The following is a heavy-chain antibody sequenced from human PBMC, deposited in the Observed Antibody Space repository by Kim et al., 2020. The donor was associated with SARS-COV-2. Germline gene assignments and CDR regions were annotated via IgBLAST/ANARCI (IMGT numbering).Heavy chain of an antibody. D-gene: IGHD2-2*02. CDR3: ATPSILTAGGIVVVPAAIPYYYGMDV. CDR1: GYTLTELS. Sequence: ASVKVSCKVSGYTLTELSMHWERQAPGKGLEWMGGFDPEDGETIYAQKFQGRVTMTEDTSTDTAYMELSSLRSEDTAVYYCATPSILTAGGIVVVPAAIPYYYGMDVWGQGTTVTVSS. J-gene: IGHJ6*02. V-gene: IGHV1-24*01. CDR2: FDPEDGET.